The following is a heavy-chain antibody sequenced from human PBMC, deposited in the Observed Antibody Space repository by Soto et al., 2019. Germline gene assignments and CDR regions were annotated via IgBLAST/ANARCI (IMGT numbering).Heavy chain of an antibody. Sequence: GGSLRLSCAASGFTFSSYAMSWVRQAPGKGLEWVSAISGRSGSTYYADSVKGRFTISRDNSKNTLYLQMNSLRAEDTAVYYCAKSMVRGEPYYYYGMDVWGQGTTVTVSS. CDR1: GFTFSSYA. V-gene: IGHV3-23*01. D-gene: IGHD3-10*01. J-gene: IGHJ6*02. CDR2: ISGRSGST. CDR3: AKSMVRGEPYYYYGMDV.